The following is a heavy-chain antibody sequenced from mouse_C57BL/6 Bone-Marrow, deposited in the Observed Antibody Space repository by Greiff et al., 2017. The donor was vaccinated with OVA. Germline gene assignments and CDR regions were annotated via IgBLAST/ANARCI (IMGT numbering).Heavy chain of an antibody. CDR3: ARDASNYAFAY. V-gene: IGHV7-1*01. CDR2: SRNKANDYTT. D-gene: IGHD2-1*01. J-gene: IGHJ3*01. CDR1: GFTFSDFY. Sequence: EVKLMESGGGLVQSGRSLRLSCATSGFTFSDFYMEWVRQAPGKGLEWIAASRNKANDYTTEYSASVKGRFIVSRDTSQSILYLQMNALRAEDTAIYYCARDASNYAFAYWGQGTLVTVSA.